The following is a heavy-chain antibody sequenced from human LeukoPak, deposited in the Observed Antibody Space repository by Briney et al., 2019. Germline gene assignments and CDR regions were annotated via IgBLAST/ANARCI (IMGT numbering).Heavy chain of an antibody. CDR1: GVSISSYY. Sequence: SETLSLTCTVSGVSISSYYWSWIRQPPGKGLEWIGYIYYSGSTNYNPSLKSRVTISVDTSKNQFSLKLGSVTAADTAVYYCARADYYGSGSTDYWGQGTLVTVSS. CDR3: ARADYYGSGSTDY. V-gene: IGHV4-59*01. CDR2: IYYSGST. D-gene: IGHD3-10*01. J-gene: IGHJ4*02.